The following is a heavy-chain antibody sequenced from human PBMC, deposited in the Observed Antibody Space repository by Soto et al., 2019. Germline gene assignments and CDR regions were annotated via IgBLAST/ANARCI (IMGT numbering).Heavy chain of an antibody. J-gene: IGHJ4*02. D-gene: IGHD3-3*01. CDR2: IRSKAYGGTT. Sequence: GGSLRLSCTASGFTFGDYAMSWFRQAPGKGLEWVGFIRSKAYGGTTEYAASVKGRFTISRDDSKSIACLQMNSLKTEDTAVYYCTRHDFWSGPSSDYWGQGTLVTVSS. CDR1: GFTFGDYA. V-gene: IGHV3-49*03. CDR3: TRHDFWSGPSSDY.